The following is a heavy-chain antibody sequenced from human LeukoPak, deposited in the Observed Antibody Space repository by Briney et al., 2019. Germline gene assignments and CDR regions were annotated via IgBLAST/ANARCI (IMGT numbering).Heavy chain of an antibody. J-gene: IGHJ3*02. D-gene: IGHD5-12*01. V-gene: IGHV3-53*01. CDR1: GFTVSSNY. CDR3: ATGVATNAFDI. CDR2: IYSGGGT. Sequence: GGSLRLSCAASGFTVSSNYMSWVRQAPGKGLEWVSVIYSGGGTYYADSVKGRFTISRDNSKNTLYLQMNSLRAEDTAVYYCATGVATNAFDIWGQGTMVTVSS.